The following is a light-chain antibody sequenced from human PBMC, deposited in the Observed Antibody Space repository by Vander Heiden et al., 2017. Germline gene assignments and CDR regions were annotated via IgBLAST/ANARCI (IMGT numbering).Light chain of an antibody. CDR2: WAS. CDR3: QQYYSRFRR. CDR1: QSVLSSSHNKNY. J-gene: IGKJ1*01. V-gene: IGKV4-1*01. Sequence: DIVMTQSPDSPAVPLRERATINCKSSQSVLSSSHNKNYLAWYQQKPGQPPRLLIYWASTRESGVPDRFSGSGSGTDFTLTISSLQAEDVAVYYCQQYYSRFRRFGQGTKVEFK.